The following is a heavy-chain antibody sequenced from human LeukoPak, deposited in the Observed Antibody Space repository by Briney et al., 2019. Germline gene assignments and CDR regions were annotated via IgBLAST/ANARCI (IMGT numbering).Heavy chain of an antibody. CDR1: GGSISSYY. Sequence: PSETLSLTCTVSGGSISSYYWCWIRQPPGKGLGWIGNSYYSGSTNYNPSLKTRVTISVDTSKNQFSLKLSSVTAADTAVYYCAKAKTIFGVVNWFDPWGQGTLVTVSS. CDR2: SYYSGST. CDR3: AKAKTIFGVVNWFDP. J-gene: IGHJ5*02. D-gene: IGHD3-3*01. V-gene: IGHV4-59*13.